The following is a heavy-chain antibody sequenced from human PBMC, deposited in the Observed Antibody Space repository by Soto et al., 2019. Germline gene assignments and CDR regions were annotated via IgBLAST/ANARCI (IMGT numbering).Heavy chain of an antibody. Sequence: SVKVSCKTSGGTLSSYSFIWVRQAPGQGLEWVGRIITFVGKANVAQRFQGRVTITADRSTATAYMELRRLTSDDTAVYYCARATGCHDSGGNSMDVWGRGTTVTVSS. V-gene: IGHV1-69*08. CDR2: IITFVGKA. CDR1: GGTLSSYS. CDR3: ARATGCHDSGGNSMDV. J-gene: IGHJ6*03. D-gene: IGHD1-26*01.